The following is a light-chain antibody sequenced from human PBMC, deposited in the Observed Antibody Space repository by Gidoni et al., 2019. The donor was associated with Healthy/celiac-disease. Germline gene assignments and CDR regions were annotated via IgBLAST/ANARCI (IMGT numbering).Light chain of an antibody. CDR2: AAS. J-gene: IGKJ3*01. CDR1: QGISSY. V-gene: IGKV1-9*01. CDR3: QQLNSYPLT. Sequence: DIQLTQSPSFMSASVGDRVTITCRASQGISSYFAWYQQKPEKAPKLLIYAASTLQSGVPSRFSGSGSGTEFTLTISSLQLEDFATYYCQQLNSYPLTFGPGTKVDIK.